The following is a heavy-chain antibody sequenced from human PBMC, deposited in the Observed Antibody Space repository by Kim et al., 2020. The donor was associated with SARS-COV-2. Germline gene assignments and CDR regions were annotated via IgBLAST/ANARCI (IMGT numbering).Heavy chain of an antibody. J-gene: IGHJ5*02. CDR2: IHSTGST. Sequence: SETLSLTCTVSGGFVSTRSYYWGWLRQPPGKGLEWIGNIHSTGSTYYNPSLKSRLTISVDMSNNQFSLKLSSVTAADTAVYHCARTTWELGGFDPWGQGT. D-gene: IGHD3-10*01. CDR3: ARTTWELGGFDP. CDR1: GGFVSTRSYY. V-gene: IGHV4-39*01.